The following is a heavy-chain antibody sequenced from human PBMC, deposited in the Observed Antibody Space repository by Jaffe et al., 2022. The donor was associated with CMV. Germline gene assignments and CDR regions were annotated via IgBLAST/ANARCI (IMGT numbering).Heavy chain of an antibody. D-gene: IGHD5-18*01. J-gene: IGHJ4*02. CDR3: ARSKWIQLWLHPLDY. Sequence: EVQLVESGGGLVQPGGSLRLSCAASGFTFSSYWMSWVRQAPGKGLEWVANIKQDGSEKYYVDSVKGRFTISRDNAKNSLYLQMNSLRAEDTAVYYCARSKWIQLWLHPLDYWGQGTLVTVSS. CDR2: IKQDGSEK. V-gene: IGHV3-7*03. CDR1: GFTFSSYW.